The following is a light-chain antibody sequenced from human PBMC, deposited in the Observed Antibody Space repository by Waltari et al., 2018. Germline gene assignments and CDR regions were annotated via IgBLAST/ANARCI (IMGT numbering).Light chain of an antibody. Sequence: DIQMTQSPSSLSASVVDRVTITCRASQSISSYLNWYQQKPGKAPKLLIYAASSLQSGVPSRFSGSGSGTDFALTITSLQPEDLGTYYCQQTYSTPGLTFGGGTKVAIK. CDR2: AAS. J-gene: IGKJ4*01. CDR1: QSISSY. CDR3: QQTYSTPGLT. V-gene: IGKV1-39*01.